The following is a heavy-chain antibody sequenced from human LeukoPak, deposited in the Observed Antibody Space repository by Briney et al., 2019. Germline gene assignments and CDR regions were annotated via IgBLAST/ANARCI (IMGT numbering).Heavy chain of an antibody. CDR2: IDHRGDT. V-gene: IGHV4-34*01. D-gene: IGHD5-24*01. J-gene: IGHJ4*03. CDR1: GGSFSRYY. Sequence: SETLSLTCAVYGGSFSRYYWSWIRQSPGKGLEWIAEIDHRGDTNYNPSVKTRVTISVDTSKNQFSLKVRSLSAADTAVYYCARGATISETGYFDFWGQGTLVTVSS. CDR3: ARGATISETGYFDF.